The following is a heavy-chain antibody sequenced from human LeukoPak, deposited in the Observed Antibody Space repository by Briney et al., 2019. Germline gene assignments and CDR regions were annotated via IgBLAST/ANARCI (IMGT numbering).Heavy chain of an antibody. CDR2: INPNSGGT. CDR3: ARADCSGGDCYSGY. CDR1: GYTFTVYY. V-gene: IGHV1-2*02. D-gene: IGHD2-15*01. Sequence: AASVKVSCKASGYTFTVYYMHWVRQAPGQGLEWMGWINPNSGGTIYAQKFQGRVTMTRDASISTAHMELSRLRSDDTAVSYCARADCSGGDCYSGYWGQGTLVTISS. J-gene: IGHJ4*02.